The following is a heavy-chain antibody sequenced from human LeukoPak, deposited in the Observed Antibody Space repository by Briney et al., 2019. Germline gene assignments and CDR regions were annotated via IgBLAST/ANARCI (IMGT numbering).Heavy chain of an antibody. V-gene: IGHV3-33*01. Sequence: SGGSLRLSCAASGFIFSSYGMHWVRQAPGKGLEWVAVIWHDGSNDNYADSVKGRFTISRDNSKNTLYLQMNSLRAEDTAVYYCATQGGYWGQGALVTVSS. CDR2: IWHDGSND. CDR3: ATQGGY. D-gene: IGHD3-16*01. CDR1: GFIFSSYG. J-gene: IGHJ4*02.